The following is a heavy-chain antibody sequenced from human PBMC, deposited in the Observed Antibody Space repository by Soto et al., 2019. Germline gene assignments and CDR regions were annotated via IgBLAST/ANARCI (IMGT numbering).Heavy chain of an antibody. Sequence: VQLVESGGVVVQPGRSLRLSCAASGSPFTSFGMHWVRQAPGTGLEWVALVWYEGGNKYYAESVKGRFTISRDNSKTTVYLQVNSLRTEDKAVYYCASDRGYCSGDCYPSLGYFDRWGRGNLVTGSA. CDR2: VWYEGGNK. J-gene: IGHJ2*01. CDR3: ASDRGYCSGDCYPSLGYFDR. V-gene: IGHV3-33*01. CDR1: GSPFTSFG. D-gene: IGHD2-21*02.